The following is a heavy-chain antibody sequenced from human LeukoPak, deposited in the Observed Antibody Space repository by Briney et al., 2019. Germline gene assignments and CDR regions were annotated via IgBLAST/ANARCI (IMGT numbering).Heavy chain of an antibody. D-gene: IGHD3-10*02. Sequence: GGSLRLSCAASGFKFSSYSMKWVRQAPGKGLQWVSLISSSSSYIYYADSLKGRFTISRDNAKNSLYLQMNSLRAEDTAVYYCARGTMFPYYFDYWGQGTLVTVSS. CDR2: ISSSSSYI. J-gene: IGHJ4*02. CDR1: GFKFSSYS. CDR3: ARGTMFPYYFDY. V-gene: IGHV3-21*01.